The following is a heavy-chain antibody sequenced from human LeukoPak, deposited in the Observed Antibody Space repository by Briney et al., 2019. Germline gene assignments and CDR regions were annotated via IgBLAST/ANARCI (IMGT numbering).Heavy chain of an antibody. CDR2: ISSSGST. V-gene: IGHV4-61*02. D-gene: IGHD5-24*01. Sequence: PSQTLSLTCTVSGDSISSGDYYWSWIRQPAGKGLEWIGRISSSGSTNYNPSLKSRVTISVDTSKNQFSLKLSSVTAADTAVYYCAKTYGHGYNSDWGQGTLVTVSS. J-gene: IGHJ4*02. CDR1: GDSISSGDYY. CDR3: AKTYGHGYNSD.